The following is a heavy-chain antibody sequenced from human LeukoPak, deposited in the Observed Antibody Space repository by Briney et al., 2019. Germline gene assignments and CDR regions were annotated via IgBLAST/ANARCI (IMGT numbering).Heavy chain of an antibody. CDR2: IYYSGST. J-gene: IGHJ6*03. CDR1: GGSISSYY. V-gene: IGHV4-59*01. D-gene: IGHD2-2*01. Sequence: SETLSLTCTVSGGSISSYYWSWIRQPPGKGLEWIGYIYYSGSTNYNPSLKSRVTISVDTSKNQFSLKLSSVTAADTAVYYCAKKIIVVVPAVITFYMDAGGKGPTVTISS. CDR3: AKKIIVVVPAVITFYMDA.